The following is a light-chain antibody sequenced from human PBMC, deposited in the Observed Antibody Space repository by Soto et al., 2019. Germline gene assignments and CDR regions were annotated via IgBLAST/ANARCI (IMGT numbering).Light chain of an antibody. Sequence: QSALTQPPSASGSPGQSVTISCTGTSSDVGGYNYVSWYQQHPGKAPKLMIYEVSKRPSGVPDRFSGSKSGNTASLTVSGLQAEDEADYYCAAWDDSLSIWVFGGGTQLTVL. J-gene: IGLJ3*02. CDR3: AAWDDSLSIWV. V-gene: IGLV2-8*01. CDR1: SSDVGGYNY. CDR2: EVS.